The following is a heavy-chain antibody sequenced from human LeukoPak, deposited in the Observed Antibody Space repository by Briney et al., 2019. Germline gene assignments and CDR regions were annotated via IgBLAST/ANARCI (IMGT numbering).Heavy chain of an antibody. CDR2: ISGSGGST. Sequence: GGSLRLPCAASGFTFSSQAMSWVRQAPGKGLEWVSAISGSGGSTYYADSVKGRFTISRDNSKNTLYLQMNSLRAEDTAVYYCAKGGGGYSYGFDYWGQGTLVTVSS. V-gene: IGHV3-23*01. J-gene: IGHJ4*02. CDR1: GFTFSSQA. CDR3: AKGGGGYSYGFDY. D-gene: IGHD5-18*01.